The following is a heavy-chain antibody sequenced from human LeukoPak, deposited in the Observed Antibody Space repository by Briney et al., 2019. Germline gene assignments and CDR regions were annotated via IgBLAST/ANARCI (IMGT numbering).Heavy chain of an antibody. CDR2: ISSSSSYI. D-gene: IGHD4-11*01. J-gene: IGHJ4*02. CDR1: GFTFRSYS. CDR3: AVTTLQYYFDY. V-gene: IGHV3-21*01. Sequence: GGSLKLSCAASGFTFRSYSMNWVRQAPGKGLEWVSSISSSSSYIYYADSVKGRFTISRDNAKNSLYLQMNSLRAEDTAVYYCAVTTLQYYFDYWGQGTLVTVSS.